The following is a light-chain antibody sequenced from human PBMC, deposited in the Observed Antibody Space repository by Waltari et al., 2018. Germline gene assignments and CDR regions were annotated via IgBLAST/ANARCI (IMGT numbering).Light chain of an antibody. CDR2: AAS. CDR1: QSISSY. CDR3: QQSYSTPLT. Sequence: DIQMTQSPSSLSASVVDRVTITCRASQSISSYLNWYQQKPGKAPKLLIYAASSLQSWVPSRFSGSGSGTDFTLTISSLQPEDFATYYCQQSYSTPLTFGGGTKVEIK. V-gene: IGKV1-39*01. J-gene: IGKJ4*01.